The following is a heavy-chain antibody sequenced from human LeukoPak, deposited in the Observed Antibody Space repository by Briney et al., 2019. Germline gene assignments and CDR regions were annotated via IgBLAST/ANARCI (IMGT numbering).Heavy chain of an antibody. D-gene: IGHD2-2*01. V-gene: IGHV6-1*01. Sequence: SQTLSLTCAISGDSVSSNSVTWYWIRQSPSRGLEWLGRTYYRSTWYNDYAVSVRGRITVNPDTSKNQLSLHLNSVTPEDTAVYYCARRLTQYDCFDPWGQGILVTVSS. CDR2: TYYRSTWYN. J-gene: IGHJ5*02. CDR3: ARRLTQYDCFDP. CDR1: GDSVSSNSVT.